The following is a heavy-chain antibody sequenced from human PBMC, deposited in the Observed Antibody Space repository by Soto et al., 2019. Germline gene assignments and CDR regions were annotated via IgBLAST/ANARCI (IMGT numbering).Heavy chain of an antibody. CDR1: GFTFSAYS. D-gene: IGHD5-18*01. CDR3: ARGTNTAIGNFDY. J-gene: IGHJ4*02. CDR2: ISGSRDYI. V-gene: IGHV3-21*01. Sequence: GGSLRLSCAASGFTFSAYSMTWVRQAPGKGLEWVSSISGSRDYIFYADSVKGRFTISRDNAKNSLYLQLTSLRAEDTALYYCARGTNTAIGNFDYWGQGTPVTVSS.